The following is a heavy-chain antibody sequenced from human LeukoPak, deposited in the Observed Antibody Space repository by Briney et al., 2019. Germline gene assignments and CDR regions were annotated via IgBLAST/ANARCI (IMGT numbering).Heavy chain of an antibody. Sequence: MSSETLSLTCAVYGGSFGGYYWSWIRQPPGKGLEWIGESKHSGGSNYNPSLKGRVTISVDTSKNQFSLKLTSVTAADTAVYYCARGQWEVRGVIITHFDYWGQGSLVTVSS. J-gene: IGHJ4*02. CDR3: ARGQWEVRGVIITHFDY. V-gene: IGHV4-34*01. D-gene: IGHD3-10*01. CDR2: SKHSGGS. CDR1: GGSFGGYY.